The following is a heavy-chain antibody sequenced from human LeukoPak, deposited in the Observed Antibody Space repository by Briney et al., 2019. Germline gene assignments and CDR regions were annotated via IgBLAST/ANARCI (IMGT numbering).Heavy chain of an antibody. J-gene: IGHJ6*03. Sequence: SETLSLTCTVSGGSISSSSYYWGWIRQPPGKGLEWIGSIYYSGSTYSNPSLQSRVTISVDTSKNQFSLKLNSVTAADTAVYYCASFYCSGGSCYQYYSYYYMDVWGKGATVTISS. V-gene: IGHV4-39*01. CDR1: GGSISSSSYY. D-gene: IGHD2-15*01. CDR2: IYYSGST. CDR3: ASFYCSGGSCYQYYSYYYMDV.